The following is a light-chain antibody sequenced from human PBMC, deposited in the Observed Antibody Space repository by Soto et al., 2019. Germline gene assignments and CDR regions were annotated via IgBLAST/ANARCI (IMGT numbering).Light chain of an antibody. CDR2: DAS. J-gene: IGKJ5*01. CDR1: QSVSSY. V-gene: IGKV3-11*01. Sequence: EIVLTQSPATLSLSPGERATLSCRASQSVSSYLAWYQQKPGQAHRLIIYDASNRATGIPARFSGSGSGTDFTPTISSLEPQDFAVYYCQQRSNWPPITFGQGTRVEIK. CDR3: QQRSNWPPIT.